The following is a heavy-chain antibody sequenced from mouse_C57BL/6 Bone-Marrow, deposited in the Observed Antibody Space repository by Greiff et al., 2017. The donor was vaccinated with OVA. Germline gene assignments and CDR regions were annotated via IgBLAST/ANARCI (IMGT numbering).Heavy chain of an antibody. CDR3: ARRRDYGGFAY. J-gene: IGHJ3*01. Sequence: VQLQQSGPELVKPGASVKISCKASGYTFTDYYMNWVKQSHGKSLEWIGDINPNNGGTSYNQKFKGKATLTVDKSSSTAYMELRSLTSEDSAVYYCARRRDYGGFAYWGQGTLVTVSA. V-gene: IGHV1-26*01. CDR1: GYTFTDYY. CDR2: INPNNGGT. D-gene: IGHD2-4*01.